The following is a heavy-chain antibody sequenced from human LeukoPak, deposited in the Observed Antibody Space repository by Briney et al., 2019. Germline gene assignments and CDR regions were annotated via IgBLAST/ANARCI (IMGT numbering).Heavy chain of an antibody. CDR2: IYYSGST. J-gene: IGHJ3*02. D-gene: IGHD5-18*01. V-gene: IGHV4-39*02. CDR1: GGSISSSSYY. Sequence: SETLSLTCTVSGGSISSSSYYWGWIRQPPGKGLEWIGSIYYSGSTYYNPSLKSRVTISVDTSKNQFSLKLSSVTAADTAVYYCARDRLQPPYAFDIWGQGTMVTVSS. CDR3: ARDRLQPPYAFDI.